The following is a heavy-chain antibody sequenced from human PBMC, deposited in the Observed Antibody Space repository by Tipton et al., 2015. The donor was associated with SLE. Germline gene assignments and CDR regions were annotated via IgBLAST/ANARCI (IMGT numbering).Heavy chain of an antibody. CDR1: ESTFSYYV. J-gene: IGHJ6*02. Sequence: SLRLSCVASESTFSYYVMRWVRQAPGKGLEWVSIIYSGGTTYYADSVKGRFTVSRDNSKNTLYLQMNSLRAEDSAVYYCAKGRYGHGHVGMGVWGQGTTVAVSS. V-gene: IGHV3-23*03. CDR3: AKGRYGHGHVGMGV. CDR2: IIYSGGTT. D-gene: IGHD5-24*01.